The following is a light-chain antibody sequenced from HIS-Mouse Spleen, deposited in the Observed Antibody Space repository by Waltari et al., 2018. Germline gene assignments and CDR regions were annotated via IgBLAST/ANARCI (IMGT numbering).Light chain of an antibody. J-gene: IGKJ4*01. CDR2: LGS. CDR3: MQALQTPGT. V-gene: IGKV2-28*01. Sequence: DIVMTQSPLSLPVTPGEPASISCRSSQSLLHSNGYNYLDLYLQKPGQSQQLLIYLGSNRASGVPDRFSGSGSGTDFTLKISRVEAEDVGVYYCMQALQTPGTFGGGTKVEIK. CDR1: QSLLHSNGYNY.